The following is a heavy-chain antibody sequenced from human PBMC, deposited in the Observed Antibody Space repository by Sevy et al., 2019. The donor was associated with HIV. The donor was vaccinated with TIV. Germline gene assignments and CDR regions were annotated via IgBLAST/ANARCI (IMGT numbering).Heavy chain of an antibody. Sequence: GGSLRLSCAASGFTFSSHAMHWVRQAPGKGLDWVAVISSDGNSQYSADSVKGRFTISRDNSKNTLYLQMDSLSVDDTTVYYCARDLISGSYSQSLDYWGQGTLVTVSS. V-gene: IGHV3-30*04. D-gene: IGHD1-26*01. CDR3: ARDLISGSYSQSLDY. CDR1: GFTFSSHA. CDR2: ISSDGNSQ. J-gene: IGHJ4*02.